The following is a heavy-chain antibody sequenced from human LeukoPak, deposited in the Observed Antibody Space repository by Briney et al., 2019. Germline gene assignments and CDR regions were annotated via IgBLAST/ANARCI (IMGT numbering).Heavy chain of an antibody. CDR1: GFTFSSYA. Sequence: PGGSLRLSCAASGFTFSSYAMHWVRQAPGKGLEWVAVISYDGSNKYYAGSVKGRFTISRDNSKNTLYLQMNSLRAEDTAVYYCARAVDHLFDPWGQGTLVTVSS. V-gene: IGHV3-30-3*01. CDR2: ISYDGSNK. CDR3: ARAVDHLFDP. J-gene: IGHJ5*02. D-gene: IGHD3-3*02.